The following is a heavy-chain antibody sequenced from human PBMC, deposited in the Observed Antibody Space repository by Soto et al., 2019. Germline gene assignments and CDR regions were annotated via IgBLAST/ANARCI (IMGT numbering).Heavy chain of an antibody. J-gene: IGHJ6*03. D-gene: IGHD3-10*01. CDR2: IRGSGGST. CDR1: GFTFSSYA. CDR3: AKHRGALRENYYMDV. Sequence: EVQLLESGGGLVQPGGSLRLSCAASGFTFSSYAMSWVRQAPGKGLEWVSIRGSGGSTFYADSVKGRFTISRDNSKNTLYLQMNSLRVEDTAVYYCAKHRGALRENYYMDVWGKGTTVTVSS. V-gene: IGHV3-23*01.